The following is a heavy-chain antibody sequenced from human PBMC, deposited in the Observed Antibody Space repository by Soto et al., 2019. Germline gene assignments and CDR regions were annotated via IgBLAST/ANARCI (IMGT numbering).Heavy chain of an antibody. Sequence: QVQLVESGGGVVQPGRSLRLSCAASGFTFSSYAMHWVRQAPGKGLEWVAVISYDGSNKYYADSVKGRFTISRDNSKNTLYLQMNSLRAEDTAVYYCARTPTTLAYCGGDCSYFDYWGQGTLVTVSS. V-gene: IGHV3-30-3*01. D-gene: IGHD2-21*02. J-gene: IGHJ4*02. CDR3: ARTPTTLAYCGGDCSYFDY. CDR2: ISYDGSNK. CDR1: GFTFSSYA.